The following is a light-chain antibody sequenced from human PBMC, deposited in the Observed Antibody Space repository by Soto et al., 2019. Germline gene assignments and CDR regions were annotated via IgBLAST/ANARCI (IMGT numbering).Light chain of an antibody. V-gene: IGKV3-20*01. CDR2: GAS. CDR1: QSVSSSY. CDR3: QQYGGSPYT. Sequence: EIVLTQSPGTLSLSPGERATLSCRASQSVSSSYLAWYQQKPGQAPRLLIYGASSRATGIPDRFSGSGSGTDFTLTISRLEPEEFAVYYCQQYGGSPYTFGQGTKLEI. J-gene: IGKJ2*01.